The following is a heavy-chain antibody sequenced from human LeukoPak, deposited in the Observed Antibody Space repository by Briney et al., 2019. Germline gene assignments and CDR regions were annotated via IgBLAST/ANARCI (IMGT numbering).Heavy chain of an antibody. CDR3: AKDLSWNTADR. D-gene: IGHD1/OR15-1a*01. J-gene: IGHJ5*02. Sequence: PGGSLRLSCVVSGFTYSNYWMHWVRQVPGKGPVWVSRINPDGTIIDYADFVRGRFTISRDNAKNLPYLQMNGLRADDTALYYCAKDLSWNTADRWGQGTLVTVSS. V-gene: IGHV3-74*01. CDR1: GFTYSNYW. CDR2: INPDGTII.